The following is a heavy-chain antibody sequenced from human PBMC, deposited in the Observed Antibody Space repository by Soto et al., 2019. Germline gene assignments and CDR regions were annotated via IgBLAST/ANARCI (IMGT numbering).Heavy chain of an antibody. CDR3: ARDKGDPYYYYGMDV. J-gene: IGHJ6*02. V-gene: IGHV1-18*04. D-gene: IGHD3-16*01. CDR2: ISAYNGNT. Sequence: ASVKVSCKASGYTFTSYGISWVRQAPGQGLEWMGWISAYNGNTNYAQKLQGRVTMTTDTSTSTAYMELRSMKSDDTAVYYCARDKGDPYYYYGMDVWGQGTTVTVSS. CDR1: GYTFTSYG.